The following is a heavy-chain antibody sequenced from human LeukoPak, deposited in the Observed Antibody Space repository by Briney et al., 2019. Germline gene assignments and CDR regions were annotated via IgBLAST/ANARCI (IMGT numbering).Heavy chain of an antibody. CDR3: ARGLWVFGVVIFDY. CDR2: IYYSGST. Sequence: SETLSLTCTVSGGSISSYYWSWIRQPPGKGLEWIGYIYYSGSTNYNPSLKSRVTISVDTSKNQFSLKLSSVTAADTAVYYCARGLWVFGVVIFDYWGQGTLVTVSS. CDR1: GGSISSYY. J-gene: IGHJ4*02. V-gene: IGHV4-59*01. D-gene: IGHD3-3*01.